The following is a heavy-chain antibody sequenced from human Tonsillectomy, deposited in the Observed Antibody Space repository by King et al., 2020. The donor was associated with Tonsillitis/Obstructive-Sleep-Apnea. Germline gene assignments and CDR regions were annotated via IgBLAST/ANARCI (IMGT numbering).Heavy chain of an antibody. CDR2: IIPILGIA. V-gene: IGHV1-69*10. J-gene: IGHJ6*02. Sequence: QLVQSGAEVKKPGSSVKVSCKASGGTFSSYAISWVRQAPGQGLEWMGGIIPILGIANYAQKFQGRVTITADKSTSTAYMGLSSLRSEDTAVYYCARGGYGGATTGGGYYYGMDVWGQGTPVTVSS. D-gene: IGHD1-26*01. CDR1: GGTFSSYA. CDR3: ARGGYGGATTGGGYYYGMDV.